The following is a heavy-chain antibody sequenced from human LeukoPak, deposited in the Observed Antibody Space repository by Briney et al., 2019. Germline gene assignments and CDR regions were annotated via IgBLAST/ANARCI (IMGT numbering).Heavy chain of an antibody. CDR2: ISSSSSYI. V-gene: IGHV3-21*01. D-gene: IGHD3-10*01. CDR1: GFTFSSYS. Sequence: PGGSLRLSCAASGFTFSSYSMNWVRQAPGKGLEWVSSISSSSSYIYYAGSVKGRFTISRDNAKNSLYLQMNSLRAEDTAVYYCARDRNRVVRGVEDWGQGTLVTVSS. J-gene: IGHJ4*02. CDR3: ARDRNRVVRGVED.